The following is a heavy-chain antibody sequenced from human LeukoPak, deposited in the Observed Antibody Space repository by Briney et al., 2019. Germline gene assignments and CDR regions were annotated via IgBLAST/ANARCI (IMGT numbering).Heavy chain of an antibody. CDR3: AKDQGTGYSSGWYLDY. V-gene: IGHV3-23*01. D-gene: IGHD6-19*01. CDR2: ISGSGGTT. Sequence: GGSLRLSCAASEFTFSSYSLTWVRQAPGKGLEWVSLISGSGGTTHYADSVKGRFTISKDNSKNTLYLQMISLRAEDTAVYFCAKDQGTGYSSGWYLDYWGQGTLVTVSS. J-gene: IGHJ4*02. CDR1: EFTFSSYS.